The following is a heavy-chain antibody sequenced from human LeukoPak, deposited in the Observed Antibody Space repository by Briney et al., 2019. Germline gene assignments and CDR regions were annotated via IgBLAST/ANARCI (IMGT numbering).Heavy chain of an antibody. CDR2: ISYDGSNK. Sequence: GGSLRLSCAASGFTFSSYAMHWVRQAPGKGLEWVAVISYDGSNKYYADSVKGRFTISRDNSKNTLYLQMNSLRAEDTAVYYCARGGGQYCYDSSGYYFDYWGQGTLVTVPS. CDR3: ARGGGQYCYDSSGYYFDY. J-gene: IGHJ4*02. D-gene: IGHD3-22*01. V-gene: IGHV3-30-3*01. CDR1: GFTFSSYA.